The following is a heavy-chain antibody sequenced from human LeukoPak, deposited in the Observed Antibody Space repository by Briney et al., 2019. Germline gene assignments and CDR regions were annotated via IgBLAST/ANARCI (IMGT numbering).Heavy chain of an antibody. CDR2: IYPGDSDT. J-gene: IGHJ4*02. CDR1: GYTFTTYW. CDR3: ARHHSGGYYVFLDY. Sequence: GESLKISCKDSGYTFTTYWIGWVRQMPGKGLEWMGIIYPGDSDTRYSPSFQGQVTISADKSINTAYLQWSSLKASDTAIYYCARHHSGGYYVFLDYWGQGTLVTVSS. V-gene: IGHV5-51*01. D-gene: IGHD1-26*01.